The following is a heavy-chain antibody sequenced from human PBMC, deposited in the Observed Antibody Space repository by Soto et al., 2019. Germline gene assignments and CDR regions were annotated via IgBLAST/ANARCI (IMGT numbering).Heavy chain of an antibody. CDR1: GGSFSGYY. Sequence: QVQLQQWGAGLLKPSETLSLTCAVYGGSFSGYYWSWIRQPPGKGLEWIGEINHSGSTNYNPSLKRRVTISVDTSKNQFSLKLSSVTAADTAVYYCASGSWYRSYGMDVWGQVTTVTVSS. CDR3: ASGSWYRSYGMDV. CDR2: INHSGST. V-gene: IGHV4-34*01. J-gene: IGHJ6*02. D-gene: IGHD6-13*01.